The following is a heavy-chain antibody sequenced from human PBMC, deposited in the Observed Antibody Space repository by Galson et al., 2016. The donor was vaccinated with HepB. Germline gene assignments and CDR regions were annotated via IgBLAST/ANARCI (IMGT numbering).Heavy chain of an antibody. CDR3: ARYSSGYRPNFDY. CDR1: GGSISSYY. Sequence: ETLSLTCTVSGGSISSYYWSWIRQPPGKGLEWIGYIYYSGSTNYNPSLKSRVTISVDTSKNQFTLKLSSVTAANTAVYYCARYSSGYRPNFDYWGRGTLVTVSS. V-gene: IGHV4-59*08. D-gene: IGHD3-22*01. CDR2: IYYSGST. J-gene: IGHJ2*01.